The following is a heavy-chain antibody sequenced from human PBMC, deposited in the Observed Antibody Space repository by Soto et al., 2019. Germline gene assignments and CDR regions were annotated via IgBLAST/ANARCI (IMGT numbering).Heavy chain of an antibody. CDR3: ARSQGGSSSLDIYYYYYYGMDV. CDR2: IIPIFGTA. J-gene: IGHJ6*02. V-gene: IGHV1-69*01. Sequence: QVQLVQSGAEVKKPGPSVKVSCKAPGGTFSSYAISWVRQAPGQGPEWMGGIIPIFGTAKYAQKFQGTVTITANESTSTGYMELSSLRSEDTAVYYCARSQGGSSSLDIYYYYYYGMDVWGQGTTVTVSS. CDR1: GGTFSSYA. D-gene: IGHD2-15*01.